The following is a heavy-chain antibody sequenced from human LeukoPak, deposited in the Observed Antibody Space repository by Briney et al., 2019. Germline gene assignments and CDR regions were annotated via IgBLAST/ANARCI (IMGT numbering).Heavy chain of an antibody. J-gene: IGHJ4*02. Sequence: GGSLRLSCVASGFTFSSYAMHWVRQAPGKGLEWVSSISSSSSYIYYADSVKGRFTISRDNAKNSLYLQMNSLRAEDTAVYYCARDDSGSGFDYWGQGTLVTVSS. CDR3: ARDDSGSGFDY. V-gene: IGHV3-21*01. CDR1: GFTFSSYA. D-gene: IGHD3-10*01. CDR2: ISSSSSYI.